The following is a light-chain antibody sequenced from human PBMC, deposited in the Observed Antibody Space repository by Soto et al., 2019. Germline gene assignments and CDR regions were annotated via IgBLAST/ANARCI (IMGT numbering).Light chain of an antibody. Sequence: QSVLTQPASVSGSPGQSLTISCTGTSRDIGFYNYVSWYQQYPGNAPKLIIFDVSNRPSGVSGRFSGSKSGNTASLTISGLLPEDGADYYCSSYTTRSTYVFGSGTKLTVL. CDR1: SRDIGFYNY. J-gene: IGLJ1*01. CDR3: SSYTTRSTYV. V-gene: IGLV2-14*03. CDR2: DVS.